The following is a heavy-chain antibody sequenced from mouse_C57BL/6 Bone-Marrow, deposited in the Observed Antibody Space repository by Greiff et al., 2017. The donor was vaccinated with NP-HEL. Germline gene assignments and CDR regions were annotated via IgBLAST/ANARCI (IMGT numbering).Heavy chain of an antibody. CDR1: GYTFTDYE. CDR3: TRPPFMDY. CDR2: IDPETGGT. V-gene: IGHV1-15*01. J-gene: IGHJ4*01. Sequence: VQLQQSGAELVRPGASVTLSCKASGYTFTDYEMHWVKQTPVHGLEWIGAIDPETGGTAYNQKFKGKAILTADKSSSTAYMELRSLTSEDSAVYYCTRPPFMDYWGQGTSVTVSS.